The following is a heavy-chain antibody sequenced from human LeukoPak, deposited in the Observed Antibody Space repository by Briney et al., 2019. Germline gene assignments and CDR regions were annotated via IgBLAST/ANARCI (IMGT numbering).Heavy chain of an antibody. D-gene: IGHD3-10*01. Sequence: TPSETLSLTCTVSGGSISSYYWSWIRQLPGKGLEWIGYIYYSGSTNYNPSLKSRVTISVDTSKNQFSLKLSSVTAADTAVYYCARDPLRITSWYFDLWGRGTLVTVSS. CDR2: IYYSGST. CDR3: ARDPLRITSWYFDL. CDR1: GGSISSYY. V-gene: IGHV4-59*01. J-gene: IGHJ2*01.